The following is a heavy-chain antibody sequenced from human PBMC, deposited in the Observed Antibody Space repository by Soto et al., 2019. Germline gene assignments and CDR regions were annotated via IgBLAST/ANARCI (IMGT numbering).Heavy chain of an antibody. CDR2: LYPGDSDT. CDR3: ARHGVEAAGVLTYEFGIDG. J-gene: IGHJ6*02. CDR1: GYSFSDYW. Sequence: EVQLVQSGAEVKKPGESLKISCKASGYSFSDYWIGWVRPMPGKGLEWMGILYPGDSDTRYSPSFQGLVTISADKSTNTAYLQWTSLKASDTAMYDCARHGVEAAGVLTYEFGIDGWGQGTTVTVSS. V-gene: IGHV5-51*01. D-gene: IGHD6-13*01.